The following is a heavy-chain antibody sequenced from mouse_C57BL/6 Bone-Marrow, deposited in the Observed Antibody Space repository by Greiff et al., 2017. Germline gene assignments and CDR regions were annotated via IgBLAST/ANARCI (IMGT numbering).Heavy chain of an antibody. CDR2: INPSTGGT. Sequence: VQLQQSGPELVKPGASVKISCKASGYSFTGYYMNWVKQSPEKSLEWIGEINPSTGGTTYNQKFKAKATLTVDKSSSTAYMQLKSLTSEDSAVYYCAREKGPHFDYWGQGTTLTVSS. J-gene: IGHJ2*01. CDR1: GYSFTGYY. CDR3: AREKGPHFDY. V-gene: IGHV1-42*01.